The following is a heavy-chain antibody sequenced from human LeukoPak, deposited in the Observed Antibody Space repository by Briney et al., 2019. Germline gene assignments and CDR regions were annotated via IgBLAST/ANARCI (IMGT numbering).Heavy chain of an antibody. D-gene: IGHD3-22*01. CDR2: ISPCNGNT. CDR1: GYTFTNYG. V-gene: IGHV1-18*01. CDR3: AREVYYDRSGYYGF. J-gene: IGHJ4*02. Sequence: ASVKVSCKASGYTFTNYGINWVRQAPGQGLEWMGWISPCNGNTNYAQKFQGRVSMTTDTSTTTAYLELRSLRSDDTAVYYCAREVYYDRSGYYGFWGQGTLVTVSS.